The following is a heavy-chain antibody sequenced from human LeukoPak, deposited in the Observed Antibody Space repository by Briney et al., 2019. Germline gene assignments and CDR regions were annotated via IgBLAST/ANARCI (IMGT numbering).Heavy chain of an antibody. D-gene: IGHD3-9*01. CDR2: INHSGST. J-gene: IGHJ5*02. CDR1: GGSSTNYY. V-gene: IGHV4-34*01. Sequence: SETLSLTCSVSGGSSTNYYWSWIRQPPGKGLEWIGEINHSGSTNYNPSLKSRVTISVDTSKNQFSLKLSSVTAADTAVYYCARGTTPRYFDWVNWFDPWGQGTLVTVSS. CDR3: ARGTTPRYFDWVNWFDP.